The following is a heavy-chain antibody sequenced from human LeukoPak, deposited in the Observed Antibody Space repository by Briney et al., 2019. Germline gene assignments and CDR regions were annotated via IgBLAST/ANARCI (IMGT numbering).Heavy chain of an antibody. V-gene: IGHV4-59*12. Sequence: SETLSLTCTVSGGSISSYYWSWIRQPPGKGLEWIGYIYYSGSTNYNPSLKSRVTISVDTSKTQFSLKLSSVTAADTAVYYCARGQWLRPFDYWGQGTLVTVSS. CDR1: GGSISSYY. CDR2: IYYSGST. CDR3: ARGQWLRPFDY. D-gene: IGHD5-18*01. J-gene: IGHJ4*02.